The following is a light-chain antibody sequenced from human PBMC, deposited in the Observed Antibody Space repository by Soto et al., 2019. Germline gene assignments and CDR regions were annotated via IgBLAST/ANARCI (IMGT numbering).Light chain of an antibody. Sequence: EIVLTQSPGTLSLSPGERATLSCRASQYVSTSNLAWYQQKPGQAPRLLIYGASNRATGIPDRFSGSGSGTDFTLTISRLESEDFAVYYCQQRADWPITFGQGTRLEIK. V-gene: IGKV3D-20*02. CDR1: QYVSTSN. CDR3: QQRADWPIT. CDR2: GAS. J-gene: IGKJ5*01.